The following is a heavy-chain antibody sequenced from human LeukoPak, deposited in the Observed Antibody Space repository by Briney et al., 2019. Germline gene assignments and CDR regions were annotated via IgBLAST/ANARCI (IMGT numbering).Heavy chain of an antibody. CDR1: GFTFSSYA. J-gene: IGHJ4*02. CDR2: ISYDGSNK. V-gene: IGHV3-30*04. D-gene: IGHD3-10*01. Sequence: PGGSLRLSCAASGFTFSSYAMHWVRQAPGKGLEWVAVISYDGSNKYYADSVKGRFTISRDNSKNTLYLQMNSLRAEDTAVYYCARLMWGGSGSYLPLDYWGQGTLVTVSS. CDR3: ARLMWGGSGSYLPLDY.